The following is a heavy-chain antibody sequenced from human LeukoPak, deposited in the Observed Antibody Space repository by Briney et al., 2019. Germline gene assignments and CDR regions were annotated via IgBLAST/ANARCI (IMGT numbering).Heavy chain of an antibody. D-gene: IGHD3-3*01. J-gene: IGHJ3*02. CDR2: ISAYNGYT. Sequence: ASVKVSCKASGYTFTSYAMNWVRQAPGQGLEWMGWISAYNGYTNYAQKLQGRVTMTTDTSTSTAYMELRSLRSDDTAVYYCARDNVLRSADAFDIWGQGTMVTVSS. V-gene: IGHV1-18*04. CDR1: GYTFTSYA. CDR3: ARDNVLRSADAFDI.